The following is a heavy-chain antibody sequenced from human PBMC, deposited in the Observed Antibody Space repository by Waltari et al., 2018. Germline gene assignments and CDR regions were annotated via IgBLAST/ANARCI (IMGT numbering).Heavy chain of an antibody. CDR1: GDSISGSYY. Sequence: QLQLQQSGPGLVKPSQTLSLACSLSGDSISGSYYWNWVRQTAGEGLEWLGYIYSSGSTKYNPSLQSRATISIVNKTQFSLKLAAVTAADTAVYYCARSDVVVAPARNNYY. D-gene: IGHD2-21*01. V-gene: IGHV4-61*09. CDR2: IYSSGST. J-gene: IGHJ6*01. CDR3: ARSDVVVAPARNNYY.